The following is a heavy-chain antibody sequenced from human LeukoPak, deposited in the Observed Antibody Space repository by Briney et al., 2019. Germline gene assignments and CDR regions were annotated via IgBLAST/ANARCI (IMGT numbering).Heavy chain of an antibody. D-gene: IGHD6-19*01. V-gene: IGHV3-74*01. Sequence: QPGGSLRLSCAASGFTFSSYWMHWVRQVPGKGLVWVSLINSDGGSTRYADSVEGRFTISRDNAKKTLHLQMNSLRAEDTAVYYCARKGQFSSGWDPLNYWGQGTLVTVSS. J-gene: IGHJ4*02. CDR1: GFTFSSYW. CDR3: ARKGQFSSGWDPLNY. CDR2: INSDGGST.